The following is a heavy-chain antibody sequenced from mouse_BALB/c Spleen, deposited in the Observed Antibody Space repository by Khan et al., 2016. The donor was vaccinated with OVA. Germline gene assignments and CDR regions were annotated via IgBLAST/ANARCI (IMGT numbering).Heavy chain of an antibody. V-gene: IGHV9-3-1*01. D-gene: IGHD2-10*01. J-gene: IGHJ4*01. CDR1: AYTFTNYG. CDR2: INTNTGEP. Sequence: QIHSVQFEPQLKKPGETVKTSSKALAYTFTNYGFNWVKQAPGKGLQCMGWINTNTGEPTYAVDFKGRFAFSLETSASTAYLQINNLKNEDTATYFGARPPYFSYVMVYWGQGTSVTVSS. CDR3: ARPPYFSYVMVY.